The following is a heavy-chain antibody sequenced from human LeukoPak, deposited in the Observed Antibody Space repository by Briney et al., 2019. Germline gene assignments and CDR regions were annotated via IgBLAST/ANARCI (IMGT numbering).Heavy chain of an antibody. Sequence: GGSLRLSCAASGFTFSTYGMHWVRQAPGKGLEWVSFIRYVGINKYYADSVKGRFTISRDNAKNSLYLQMSSLRAEDTAVYYCVREAYDDFWSGSWRYYYYMDVWGKGITVTVSS. CDR2: IRYVGINK. J-gene: IGHJ6*03. CDR1: GFTFSTYG. D-gene: IGHD3-3*01. V-gene: IGHV3-30*02. CDR3: VREAYDDFWSGSWRYYYYMDV.